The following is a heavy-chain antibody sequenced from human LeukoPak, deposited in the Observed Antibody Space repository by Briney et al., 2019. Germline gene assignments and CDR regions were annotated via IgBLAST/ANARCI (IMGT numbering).Heavy chain of an antibody. Sequence: GGSLRLSCAASGFTFSSYSMNWVRQAPGKGLEWVSYISSSSSTIYYADSVKGRFTISRDNAKNSLYLQMDSLRDEDTAVYYCAREDCSSTSCSPNYYYYDMDVWGQGTTVTVSS. J-gene: IGHJ6*02. V-gene: IGHV3-48*02. CDR2: ISSSSSTI. CDR1: GFTFSSYS. CDR3: AREDCSSTSCSPNYYYYDMDV. D-gene: IGHD2-2*01.